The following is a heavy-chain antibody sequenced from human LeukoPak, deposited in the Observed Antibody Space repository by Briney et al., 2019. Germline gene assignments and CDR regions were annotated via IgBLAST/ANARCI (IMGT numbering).Heavy chain of an antibody. CDR1: GFSFSSYA. V-gene: IGHV3-23*01. Sequence: TGGSLRLSCAASGFSFSSYAMSWVRQAPGKGLEWVSAISGSGGSTYYADSVKGRFTISRDNSKNTLYLQMNSLRAEDTAVYYCAKDSSGYSYYFDYWGQGTLVTVSS. CDR3: AKDSSGYSYYFDY. J-gene: IGHJ4*02. D-gene: IGHD3-22*01. CDR2: ISGSGGST.